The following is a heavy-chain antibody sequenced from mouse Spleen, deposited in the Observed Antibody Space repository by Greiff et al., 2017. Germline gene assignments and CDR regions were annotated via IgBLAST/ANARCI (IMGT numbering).Heavy chain of an antibody. Sequence: VQLQQSGPGLVAPSQSLSITCTVSGFSLTSYAISWVRQPPGKGLEWLGVIWTGGGTNYNSALISRLSISKDNSKSQVFLKLNSLQTDDTATYYCAKPGDGYLSWFAYWGQGTLVTVSA. CDR1: GFSLTSYA. CDR2: IWTGGGT. D-gene: IGHD2-3*01. V-gene: IGHV2-9-1*01. CDR3: AKPGDGYLSWFAY. J-gene: IGHJ3*01.